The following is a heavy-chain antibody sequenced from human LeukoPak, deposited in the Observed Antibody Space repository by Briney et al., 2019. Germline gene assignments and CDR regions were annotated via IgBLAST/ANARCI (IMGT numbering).Heavy chain of an antibody. D-gene: IGHD4-23*01. V-gene: IGHV3-21*01. CDR1: GFTFSSYE. CDR3: ARDWYTAERWTIYYSYYIDV. Sequence: GGSLRLSCAASGFTFSSYEMNWVRQAPGKGLEWVSSISSSSSYIYYADSVKGRFTISRDNAKNSLCLQMNSLRAEDTAVYYCARDWYTAERWTIYYSYYIDVWGKGTTVTVSS. CDR2: ISSSSSYI. J-gene: IGHJ6*03.